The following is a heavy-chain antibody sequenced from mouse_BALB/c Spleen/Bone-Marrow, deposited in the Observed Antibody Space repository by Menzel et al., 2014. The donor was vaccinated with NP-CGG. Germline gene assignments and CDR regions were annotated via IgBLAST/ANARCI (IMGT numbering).Heavy chain of an antibody. CDR3: ARWYEGY. Sequence: QVQLQQSGAELVKPGASVKLSCKASGYTFTSYWMHWVKQRPGQGLEWIGEINPSNGRTSYNEKFKSKATLTVDKSSSTAYMQLSSLTSEDSAVYYCARWYEGYWGQGTTLTVSS. CDR1: GYTFTSYW. J-gene: IGHJ2*01. D-gene: IGHD2-14*01. CDR2: INPSNGRT. V-gene: IGHV1S81*02.